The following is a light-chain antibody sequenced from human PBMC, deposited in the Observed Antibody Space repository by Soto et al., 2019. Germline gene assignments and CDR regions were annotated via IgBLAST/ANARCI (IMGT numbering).Light chain of an antibody. Sequence: DIQMTQSPSTLSASVGDRVTITCRASPRISNSLAWYQQKPGKAPNRLIYKASISESGVPSRFSGSGSGTEFTLSIRSLQPDDFEAYYCQQYYSYSTFGQGTKVEIK. CDR3: QQYYSYST. CDR1: PRISNS. V-gene: IGKV1-5*03. J-gene: IGKJ1*01. CDR2: KAS.